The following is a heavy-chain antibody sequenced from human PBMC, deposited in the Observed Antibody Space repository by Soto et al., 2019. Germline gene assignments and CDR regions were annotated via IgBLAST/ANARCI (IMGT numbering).Heavy chain of an antibody. CDR1: GFSLSTDGVA. D-gene: IGHD6-19*01. V-gene: IGHV2-5*02. CDR3: AHRYRSGWCDY. J-gene: IGHJ4*02. Sequence: QITLKESGPTLVKPTQTLTLTCTFSGFSLSTDGVAVGWIRQPPGKALEWLALIYWDDDKRYSPSLTNRLTITKDTSKNNVVLTMTNMDPVDIATYYCAHRYRSGWCDYCGQGILVTVSS. CDR2: IYWDDDK.